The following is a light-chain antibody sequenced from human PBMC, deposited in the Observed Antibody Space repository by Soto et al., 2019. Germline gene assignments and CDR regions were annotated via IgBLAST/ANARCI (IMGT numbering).Light chain of an antibody. J-gene: IGKJ5*01. Sequence: DIQVTQSPSSLFASVGHRVTITCRAIESISRQLNWYQQKPGKAPNLLIYAASSLQNGVPSRFSGSGSGTDFTLTISNLQPEDFATYYCQQSYSTLSITFGQGTRLEIK. V-gene: IGKV1-39*01. CDR1: ESISRQ. CDR3: QQSYSTLSIT. CDR2: AAS.